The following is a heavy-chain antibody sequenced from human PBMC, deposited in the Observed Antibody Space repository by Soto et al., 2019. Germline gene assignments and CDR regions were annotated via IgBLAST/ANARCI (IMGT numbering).Heavy chain of an antibody. D-gene: IGHD6-13*01. Sequence: ASVKVSCKVSGYTLTELSMHWVRQAPGKGLEWMGGFDPEDGETIYAQKFQGRVTMTEDTSKDTAYMELSSLRSEDTAVYYCATGLSPTNSRYSSSWYPGYWGQGTLVTVSS. J-gene: IGHJ4*02. CDR3: ATGLSPTNSRYSSSWYPGY. CDR1: GYTLTELS. V-gene: IGHV1-24*01. CDR2: FDPEDGET.